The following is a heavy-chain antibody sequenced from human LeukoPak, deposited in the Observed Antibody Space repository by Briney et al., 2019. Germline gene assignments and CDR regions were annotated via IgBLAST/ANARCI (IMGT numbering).Heavy chain of an antibody. CDR2: IYYSGRT. CDR1: GGSISSSTYY. D-gene: IGHD2-15*01. J-gene: IGHJ5*02. V-gene: IGHV4-39*02. Sequence: PSETLSLTCTVSGGSISSSTYYWGWIRQPPGKGLEWIGSIYYSGRTYYNPSLKSRVTISVDTSKNHFSLKLRSVTAADTAAYYCARRTTYCSGNSCYFDYFDPWGQGTLVTVSS. CDR3: ARRTTYCSGNSCYFDYFDP.